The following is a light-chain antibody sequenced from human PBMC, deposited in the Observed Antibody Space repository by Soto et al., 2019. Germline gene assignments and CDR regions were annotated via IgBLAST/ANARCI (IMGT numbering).Light chain of an antibody. CDR2: RNN. V-gene: IGLV1-47*01. CDR1: RSNIGRNF. Sequence: QLVLTQSPSASGTPGQRVTISCSGSRSNIGRNFAYWYQHVPGTAPRLLIQRNNERPSGVPDRFSGSKSGTSVSLAISGLRSDDEATYYCAAWDDTPDAQVFGGGTKLTVL. CDR3: AAWDDTPDAQV. J-gene: IGLJ3*02.